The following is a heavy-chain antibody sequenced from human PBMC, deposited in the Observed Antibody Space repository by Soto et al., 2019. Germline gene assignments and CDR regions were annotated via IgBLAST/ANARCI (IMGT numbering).Heavy chain of an antibody. CDR1: GYTFTGYY. Sequence: ASVKVSCKASGYTFTGYYMHWVRQAPGQGLEWMGWINPNSGGTNYAQKVQGRVTMTRDTSISTAYMELSRLRSDDTAVYYCARALYALLLWSEGFDPWGQGTLVTVS. CDR3: ARALYALLLWSEGFDP. V-gene: IGHV1-2*02. J-gene: IGHJ5*02. CDR2: INPNSGGT. D-gene: IGHD3-10*01.